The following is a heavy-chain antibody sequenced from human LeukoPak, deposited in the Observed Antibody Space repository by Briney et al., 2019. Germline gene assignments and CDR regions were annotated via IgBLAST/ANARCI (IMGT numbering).Heavy chain of an antibody. J-gene: IGHJ4*02. D-gene: IGHD6-13*01. CDR3: ARLGKRQQLVDY. V-gene: IGHV4-39*01. CDR2: IYYSGST. CDR1: GGSISSSSYY. Sequence: PSETLSLTCTVSGGSISSSSYYWGWIRQPPGKGLEWIGSIYYSGSTYYNPSLKSRVTISVDTSKNQFSLKLSSVTAADTAVYYCARLGKRQQLVDYWGQGTLVTVSS.